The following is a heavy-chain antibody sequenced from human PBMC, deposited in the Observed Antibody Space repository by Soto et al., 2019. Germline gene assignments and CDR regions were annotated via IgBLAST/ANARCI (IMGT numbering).Heavy chain of an antibody. J-gene: IGHJ3*01. D-gene: IGHD1-1*01. CDR1: GGSISSGTSY. CDR2: MYYTGTT. V-gene: IGHV4-39*01. Sequence: QLRLQESGPGLVRPSEPLSLTCTVSGGSISSGTSYWGWIRQSPGKGLEWIGSMYYTGTTDYNSSLKSRATISVDMSKNQFSLKLSSVTAADMAVYFCAIVRPTNNWYSFDVWGQGSLVTVS. CDR3: AIVRPTNNWYSFDV.